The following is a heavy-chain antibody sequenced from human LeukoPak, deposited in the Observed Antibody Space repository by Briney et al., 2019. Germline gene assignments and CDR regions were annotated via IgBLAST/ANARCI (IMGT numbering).Heavy chain of an antibody. CDR3: ARGPLYCSGGSCYSTHDAFDI. D-gene: IGHD2-15*01. V-gene: IGHV4-59*01. CDR1: GGSISSYY. CDR2: IYYSGST. Sequence: TSETLSLTCAVSGGSISSYYWSWIRQPPGKGLEWIGDIYYSGSTNDNPSLKSRVTISVDTSKNQFSLKLSSVTAADTAVYYCARGPLYCSGGSCYSTHDAFDIWGQGTMVTVSS. J-gene: IGHJ3*02.